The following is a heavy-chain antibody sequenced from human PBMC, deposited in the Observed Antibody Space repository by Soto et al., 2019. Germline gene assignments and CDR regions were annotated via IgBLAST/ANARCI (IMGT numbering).Heavy chain of an antibody. CDR3: VREGRGSFDF. D-gene: IGHD5-12*01. V-gene: IGHV3-23*01. J-gene: IGHJ3*01. CDR1: GFIFNNYA. CDR2: IGGRGNSA. Sequence: GGSLRLSCAASGFIFNNYAMNWFRQAPGKGLEWVSVIGGRGNSAYYADSVQGRFTISRDNSKNTLSLQVSSLTADDTAIYYCVREGRGSFDFWGRGTMVTVSS.